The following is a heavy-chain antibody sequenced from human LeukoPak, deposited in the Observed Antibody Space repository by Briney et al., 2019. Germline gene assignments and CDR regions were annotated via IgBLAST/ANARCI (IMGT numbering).Heavy chain of an antibody. Sequence: GESLKISCKGSGYTFTTYWIGWVRQMPGKGLEWMGIIFPGDSETLYSPSFQGQVTISADKSISTAFLQWSSLKASDTAMYYCARHRASVGNDAFDIWGQGTMLTVSS. CDR2: IFPGDSET. CDR1: GYTFTTYW. CDR3: ARHRASVGNDAFDI. V-gene: IGHV5-51*01. D-gene: IGHD1-26*01. J-gene: IGHJ3*02.